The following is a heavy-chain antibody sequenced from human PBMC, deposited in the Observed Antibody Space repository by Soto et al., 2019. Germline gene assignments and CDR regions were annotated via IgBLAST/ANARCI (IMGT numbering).Heavy chain of an antibody. V-gene: IGHV3-9*01. CDR2: ISWNSGDI. J-gene: IGHJ1*01. Sequence: EVQLVESGGGLRHPGRSLRLSCAASGFTFDDHAMHWVRQAPGKGLEWVSGISWNSGDIGYADSVKGRFTISRDNAKNSLYLKMNSLSAEDTAVYYCVKDMGVAGTWGYFQNWGQSTLVTVSS. D-gene: IGHD6-19*01. CDR3: VKDMGVAGTWGYFQN. CDR1: GFTFDDHA.